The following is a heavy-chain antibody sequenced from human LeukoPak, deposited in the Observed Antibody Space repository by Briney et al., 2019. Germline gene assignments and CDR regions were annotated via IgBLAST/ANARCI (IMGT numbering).Heavy chain of an antibody. CDR2: NYYSGST. CDR1: GGSISSYY. Sequence: PSETLSLTCTVSGGSISSYYWSWIRQPPGKGLEWIGYNYYSGSTNYNPSLKSRVTISVDTSKNQFSLKLSSVTAADTAVYYCARALSSGRDYWGQGTLVTVSS. CDR3: ARALSSGRDY. D-gene: IGHD6-19*01. V-gene: IGHV4-59*01. J-gene: IGHJ4*02.